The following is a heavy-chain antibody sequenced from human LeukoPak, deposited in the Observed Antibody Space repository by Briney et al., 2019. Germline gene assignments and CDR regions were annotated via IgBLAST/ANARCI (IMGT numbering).Heavy chain of an antibody. CDR3: ARDRVGATIFDY. J-gene: IGHJ4*02. CDR2: ISSSSSYI. D-gene: IGHD1-26*01. CDR1: GFTFSSYS. Sequence: PGGSLRLSCAASGFTFSSYSMNWVRQAPGKGPEWVSSISSSSSYIYYADSVKGRFTISRDNAKNSLYLQMNSLRAEDTAVYYCARDRVGATIFDYWGQGTLVTVSS. V-gene: IGHV3-21*01.